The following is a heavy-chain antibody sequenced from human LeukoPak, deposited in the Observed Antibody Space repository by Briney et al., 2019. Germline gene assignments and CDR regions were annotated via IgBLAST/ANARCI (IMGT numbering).Heavy chain of an antibody. J-gene: IGHJ5*02. CDR3: AMYDSSGYYQNWFDP. Sequence: ASVKVSCKASGGTFSSYAISWVRQAPGQGLEWMGWISAYNGNTNYAQKLQGRVTMTTDTSTSTAYMELRSLRSDDTAVYYCAMYDSSGYYQNWFDPWGQGTLVTVSS. D-gene: IGHD3-22*01. CDR1: GGTFSSYA. CDR2: ISAYNGNT. V-gene: IGHV1-18*01.